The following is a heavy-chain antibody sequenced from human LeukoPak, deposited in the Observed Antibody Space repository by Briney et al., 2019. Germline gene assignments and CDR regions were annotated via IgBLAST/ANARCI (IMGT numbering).Heavy chain of an antibody. CDR1: GFTFSSYA. V-gene: IGHV3-23*01. CDR2: ISDSGGST. J-gene: IGHJ4*02. Sequence: GGSLRLSCAASGFTFSSYAMSWVRQAPGKGLEWVSTISDSGGSTYYADSVKGRFTISRDNAKNSLYLQMNSLRAEDTALYYCAKDIYDSSGPFGYWGQGTLVTVSS. CDR3: AKDIYDSSGPFGY. D-gene: IGHD3-22*01.